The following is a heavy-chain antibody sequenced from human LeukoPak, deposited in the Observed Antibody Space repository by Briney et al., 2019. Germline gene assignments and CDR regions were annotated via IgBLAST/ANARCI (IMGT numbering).Heavy chain of an antibody. Sequence: GGSLRLSCAVSGITLSNYGMSWVRQAPGKGLEWVAGISDSGGSTSYADSVKGRFTISRDNPKNALYLQMNSLRAEDTAVYFCAKRGVVIRVILVGFHKAAYYFDSWGQGALVTVSS. V-gene: IGHV3-23*01. CDR2: ISDSGGST. CDR3: AKRGVVIRVILVGFHKAAYYFDS. J-gene: IGHJ4*02. CDR1: GITLSNYG. D-gene: IGHD3-22*01.